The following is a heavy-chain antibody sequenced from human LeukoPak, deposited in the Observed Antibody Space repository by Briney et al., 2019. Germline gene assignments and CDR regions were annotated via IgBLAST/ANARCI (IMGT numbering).Heavy chain of an antibody. Sequence: SVKVSCKASGYTFTTYGISWVRQAPGQGLEWMGRIIPILGIANYAQKFQGRVTITADKSTSTAYMELSSLRSEDTAVYYCASPGGSIAAAGTTKYYYGMDVWGQGTTVTVSS. V-gene: IGHV1-69*04. J-gene: IGHJ6*02. CDR3: ASPGGSIAAAGTTKYYYGMDV. CDR2: IIPILGIA. CDR1: GYTFTTYG. D-gene: IGHD6-13*01.